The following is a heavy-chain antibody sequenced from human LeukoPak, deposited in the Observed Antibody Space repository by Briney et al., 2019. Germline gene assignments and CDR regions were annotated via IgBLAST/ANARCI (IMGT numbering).Heavy chain of an antibody. CDR1: GFSFSSYA. CDR2: ISGSGVST. D-gene: IGHD4-23*01. V-gene: IGHV3-23*01. J-gene: IGHJ3*02. Sequence: GGSLRLSCAVSGFSFSSYAMGWVRQAPGRGLEWVSGISGSGVSTDYADSVKGRFTISRDNSKNTLYLQINSLRAEDTAVYYCAKVNYCGGNSVRAFDIWGQGTMVTVSS. CDR3: AKVNYCGGNSVRAFDI.